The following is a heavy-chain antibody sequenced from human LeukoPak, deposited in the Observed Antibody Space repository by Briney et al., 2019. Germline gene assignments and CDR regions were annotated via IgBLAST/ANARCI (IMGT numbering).Heavy chain of an antibody. V-gene: IGHV4-4*07. Sequence: PSETLSLTCTVSGGSITGYYWNWIRQPAGKGLEWIGRMDPKGTTSYNPSLKSRVTMSVDTSKNQFSLKLKSVTAADTAMYYCARGYCSGANCYTAPDYWGQGTPGHRLL. D-gene: IGHD2-15*01. CDR1: GGSITGYY. J-gene: IGHJ4*02. CDR2: MDPKGTT. CDR3: ARGYCSGANCYTAPDY.